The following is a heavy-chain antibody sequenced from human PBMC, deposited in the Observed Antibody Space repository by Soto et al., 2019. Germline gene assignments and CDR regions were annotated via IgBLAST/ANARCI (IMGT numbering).Heavy chain of an antibody. J-gene: IGHJ6*02. D-gene: IGHD6-19*01. CDR1: GFPVRSYA. CDR3: ARDTGSGWYDYYGMDG. V-gene: IGHV3-30*04. CDR2: ISYDGRNK. Sequence: PXGSLRRSFAASGFPVRSYAMHWVRQTPGKGLEWVAVISYDGRNKYYADSVKGRFTISRDNSKNTLDLQMNSLRDEETAMYYCARDTGSGWYDYYGMDGWAQRPTVNVS.